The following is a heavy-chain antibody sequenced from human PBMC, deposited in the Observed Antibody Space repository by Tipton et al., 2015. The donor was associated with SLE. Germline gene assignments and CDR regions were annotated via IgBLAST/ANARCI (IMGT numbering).Heavy chain of an antibody. V-gene: IGHV4-4*07. J-gene: IGHJ4*02. Sequence: TLSLTCTVSGGSTTTNYWNWIRQPAGKGLEWFGRMYGTGETSYKPSLESRLTISADTSQDQLFLELNSVTAADTAVYYCARIRPGHGDPFDLWGQGILVTFSS. D-gene: IGHD3-3*01. CDR3: ARIRPGHGDPFDL. CDR2: MYGTGET. CDR1: GGSTTTNY.